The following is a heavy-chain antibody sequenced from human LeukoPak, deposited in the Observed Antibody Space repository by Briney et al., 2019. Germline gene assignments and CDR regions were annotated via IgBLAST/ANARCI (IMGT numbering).Heavy chain of an antibody. V-gene: IGHV3-30*18. Sequence: GRSLRLSCAASGFTFSSYGMHWVRQAPGKGLEWVAVIWYGGSNKYYADSVKGRFTISRDNSKNTLYLQMNSLRAEDTAVYYCAKDSGYYDFWSGYYTGDAFDIWGQGTMVTVSS. CDR1: GFTFSSYG. J-gene: IGHJ3*02. CDR3: AKDSGYYDFWSGYYTGDAFDI. D-gene: IGHD3-3*01. CDR2: IWYGGSNK.